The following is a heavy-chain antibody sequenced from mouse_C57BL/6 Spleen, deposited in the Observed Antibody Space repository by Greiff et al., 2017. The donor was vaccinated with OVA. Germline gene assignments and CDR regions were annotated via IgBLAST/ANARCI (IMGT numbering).Heavy chain of an antibody. V-gene: IGHV1-82*01. J-gene: IGHJ2*01. CDR1: GYAFSSSW. CDR2: IYPGDGDT. D-gene: IGHD2-10*01. Sequence: QVTLKESGPELVKPGASVKISCKASGYAFSSSWMNWVKQRPGKGLEWIGRIYPGDGDTNYNGKFKGKATLTADKSSSTAYMQLSSLTSEDSAVYFCAREDLLSDYWGQGTTLTVSS. CDR3: AREDLLSDY.